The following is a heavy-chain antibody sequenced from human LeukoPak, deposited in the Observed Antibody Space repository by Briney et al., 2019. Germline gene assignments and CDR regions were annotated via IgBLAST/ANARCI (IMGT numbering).Heavy chain of an antibody. J-gene: IGHJ4*02. CDR3: ARVPLSGNYPIDY. CDR2: IIPIFGTA. V-gene: IGHV1-69*01. D-gene: IGHD3-22*01. Sequence: SVKVSCKASGGTFSSYAIGWVRQAPGQGLEWMGGIIPIFGTANYAQKFQGRVTITADESTSTAYMKLSSLRSEDTAVYYCARVPLSGNYPIDYWGQGTLVTVSS. CDR1: GGTFSSYA.